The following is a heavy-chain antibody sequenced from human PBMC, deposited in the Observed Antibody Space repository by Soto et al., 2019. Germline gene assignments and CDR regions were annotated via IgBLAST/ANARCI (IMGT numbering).Heavy chain of an antibody. V-gene: IGHV1-2*02. D-gene: IGHD1-7*01. CDR1: GYTFTGYY. CDR3: ARVPGLELLDF. J-gene: IGHJ4*02. Sequence: QVQLVQSGAELKKPGASVKVSCKASGYTFTGYYIHWVRQAPGQGLEWVGWINPISGGTTYAQKFQGRASMTRDTSINTAYMELIGLRSDDTAVYYCARVPGLELLDFWGQGTLITVSS. CDR2: INPISGGT.